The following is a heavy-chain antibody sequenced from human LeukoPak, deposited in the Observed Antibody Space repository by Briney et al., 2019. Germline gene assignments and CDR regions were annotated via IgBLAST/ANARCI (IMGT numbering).Heavy chain of an antibody. CDR2: ISSSGSTI. J-gene: IGHJ4*02. D-gene: IGHD3-16*02. CDR1: GFTFSSYE. CDR3: ARTPLRLRLGELSPHSVGYFDC. V-gene: IGHV3-48*03. Sequence: GGSLRLSCAASGFTFSSYEMNWVRQAPGKGLEWVSYISSSGSTIYYADSVKGRFTISRDNAKNSLYLQMNSLRAEDTAVYYCARTPLRLRLGELSPHSVGYFDCWGQGTLVTVSS.